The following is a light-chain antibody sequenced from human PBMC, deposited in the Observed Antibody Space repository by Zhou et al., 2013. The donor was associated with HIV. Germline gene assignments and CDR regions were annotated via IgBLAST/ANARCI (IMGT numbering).Light chain of an antibody. CDR2: AAS. CDR3: QQSYSTPXST. V-gene: IGKV1-39*01. Sequence: DIQMTQSPSSLSASVGDRVTITCRASQSISSYLNWYQQKPGKAPKLLIYAASSLQSGVPSRFSGSGSGTDFTLTISSLQPEDFATYYCQQSYSTPXSTFGGR. CDR1: QSISSY. J-gene: IGKJ4*02.